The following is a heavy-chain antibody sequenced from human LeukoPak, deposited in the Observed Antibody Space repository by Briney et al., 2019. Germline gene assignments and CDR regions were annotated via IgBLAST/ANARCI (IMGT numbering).Heavy chain of an antibody. Sequence: GGSLRLSCAASGFTFSSYAMSWVRQAPGKGLEWVSAISGSGGSTYYADSVKGRFTISRDNSKNTLYLQMNSLRAEDTAVYYCAKASGPYIVVVVAATVLDYWGQGTLVTVSS. CDR3: AKASGPYIVVVVAATVLDY. D-gene: IGHD2-15*01. V-gene: IGHV3-23*01. CDR1: GFTFSSYA. J-gene: IGHJ4*02. CDR2: ISGSGGST.